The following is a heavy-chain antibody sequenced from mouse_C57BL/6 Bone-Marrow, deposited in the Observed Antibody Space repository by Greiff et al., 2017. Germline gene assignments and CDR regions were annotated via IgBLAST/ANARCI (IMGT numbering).Heavy chain of an antibody. CDR1: GYTFTDYY. J-gene: IGHJ2*01. CDR2: INPNNGGT. D-gene: IGHD1-1*01. V-gene: IGHV1-26*01. CDR3: AREGTTEVYFDY. Sequence: VQLQQSGPELVKPGASVKISCKASGYTFTDYYMNWVKQSHGKSLEWIGDINPNNGGTSYNQKFKGKATLTVDKSSSTAYMELRSLTSEDSAVYYGAREGTTEVYFDYWGQGTTLTVSS.